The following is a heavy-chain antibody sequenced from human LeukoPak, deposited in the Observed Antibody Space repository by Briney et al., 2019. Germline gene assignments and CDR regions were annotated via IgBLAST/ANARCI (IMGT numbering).Heavy chain of an antibody. CDR1: GFIFSNYA. V-gene: IGHV3-23*01. CDR2: LGGLSESV. J-gene: IGHJ6*02. D-gene: IGHD3-10*01. CDR3: ARRWLGDPYGMDV. Sequence: GGSLRLSCAASGFIFSNYAMTWVRQAPGKGLEWVSILGGLSESVYYPDSVKGRFTVSRDDSKDTLYLEINSLRGEDTATYYCARRWLGDPYGMDVWGQGTTVTVSS.